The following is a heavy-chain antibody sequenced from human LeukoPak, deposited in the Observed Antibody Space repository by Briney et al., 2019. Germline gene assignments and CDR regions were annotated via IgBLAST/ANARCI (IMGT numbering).Heavy chain of an antibody. J-gene: IGHJ4*02. V-gene: IGHV1-18*01. CDR1: GGTFSSYA. CDR2: ISGYNGNT. D-gene: IGHD3-10*01. CDR3: ARFRAGVGEPYGDY. Sequence: GASVKVSCKASGGTFSSYAISWVRQAPGQGLEWMGWISGYNGNTNYAQKLQGRVTMTTETSTSTAYMELRSLRFDDTAVYCCARFRAGVGEPYGDYWGQGTLVTVSS.